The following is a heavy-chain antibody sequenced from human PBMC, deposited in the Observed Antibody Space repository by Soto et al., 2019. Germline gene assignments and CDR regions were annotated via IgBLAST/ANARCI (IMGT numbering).Heavy chain of an antibody. V-gene: IGHV3-74*01. CDR3: VRGAKNIYAMDV. J-gene: IGHJ6*02. Sequence: EVQLVESGGGLVQPGGSLRLSCAASGFAFSTYWMHWVRQAPGKGLLWVSRIKFDGSTTYYADSVKGRFTISRDDAKNTLFLQMNGLRLDDTAVYYCVRGAKNIYAMDVWGQGTTVTVSS. D-gene: IGHD2-15*01. CDR2: IKFDGSTT. CDR1: GFAFSTYW.